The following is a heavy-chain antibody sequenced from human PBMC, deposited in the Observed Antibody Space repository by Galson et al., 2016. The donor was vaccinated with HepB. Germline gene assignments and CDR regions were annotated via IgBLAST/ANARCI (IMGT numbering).Heavy chain of an antibody. V-gene: IGHV3-48*01. J-gene: IGHJ4*02. CDR2: IESYSKNI. CDR3: ARAGPNYNYDF. Sequence: SLRLSCAASGFTFRKYGFNWVRLTPGKGLEWLSYIESYSKNISYTESVRGRITVSRDKATNSVYLQLSCLRVEDTASYYCARAGPNYNYDFWGQGTRVTVFS. CDR1: GFTFRKYG. D-gene: IGHD5-24*01.